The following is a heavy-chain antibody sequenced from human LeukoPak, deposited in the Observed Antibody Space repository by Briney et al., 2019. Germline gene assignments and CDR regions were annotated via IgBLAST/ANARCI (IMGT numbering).Heavy chain of an antibody. V-gene: IGHV1-69*04. J-gene: IGHJ6*02. CDR1: VGTFSSYA. CDR3: ALSQYSSSFFQPSGMGV. CDR2: IIPILGIA. D-gene: IGHD6-13*01. Sequence: SVKVSCKASVGTFSSYAISWVRQAPGQGREGRGRIIPILGIANYAQKFQGRVTSTADKSTSTAYMELISLRSEDTAVYYCALSQYSSSFFQPSGMGVWGQGTTVTVSS.